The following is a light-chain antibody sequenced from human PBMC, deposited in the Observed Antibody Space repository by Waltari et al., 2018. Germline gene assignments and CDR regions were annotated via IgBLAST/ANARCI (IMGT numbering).Light chain of an antibody. J-gene: IGLJ2*01. Sequence: SYEVTQPPSLSVSPGQTASLTCSGENLGHKYTSWYQQRPGQSPLLVMHQNNVRPSGIPERFSGASSGNTATLTISGTLSMDEAVYYGQTWDLSAVTFGGGTQLTVL. CDR2: QNN. CDR3: QTWDLSAVT. V-gene: IGLV3-1*01. CDR1: NLGHKY.